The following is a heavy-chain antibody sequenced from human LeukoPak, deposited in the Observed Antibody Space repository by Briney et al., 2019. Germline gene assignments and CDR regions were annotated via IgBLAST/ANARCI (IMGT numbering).Heavy chain of an antibody. D-gene: IGHD1-26*01. V-gene: IGHV1-24*01. Sequence: ASVKVSRKVSVYTLPELSLHWVRQAPGKGLEGMGGFDPEDGEKIYAQKFQGRVTMTEDTSTDTAYMELSSLRSEDTAVYYCATAAGATDAFDIWGQGTMVTVSS. CDR3: ATAAGATDAFDI. J-gene: IGHJ3*02. CDR2: FDPEDGEK. CDR1: VYTLPELS.